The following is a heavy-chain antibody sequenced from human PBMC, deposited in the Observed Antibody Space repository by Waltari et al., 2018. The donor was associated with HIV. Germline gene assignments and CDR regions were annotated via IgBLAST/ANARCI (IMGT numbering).Heavy chain of an antibody. V-gene: IGHV1-8*01. D-gene: IGHD6-19*01. CDR3: ARGPLGGWYAT. J-gene: IGHJ4*02. CDR2: TRRRLDGP. CDR1: QFIFNNYV. Sequence: QEELVRAGAEVKKPGASVRVSCKTYQFIFNNYVIQWVRKAPGQALEWLGCTRRRLDGPRYSPLLADRVTITRDPSITAVYMDFSSLTPADTAVYYCARGPLGGWYATWGQGTLVTVS.